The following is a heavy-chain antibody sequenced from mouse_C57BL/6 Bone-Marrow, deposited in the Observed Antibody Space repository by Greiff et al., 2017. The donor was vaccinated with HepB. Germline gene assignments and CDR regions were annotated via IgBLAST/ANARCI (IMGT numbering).Heavy chain of an antibody. CDR3: SITTVVATKYYFDY. CDR1: GYTFTGYW. D-gene: IGHD1-1*01. V-gene: IGHV1-9*01. J-gene: IGHJ2*01. Sequence: VQLQQSGAELMKPGASVKLSCKATGYTFTGYWIEWVKQRPGHGLEWIGEILPGSGSTNYNEKFKGKATFTADTSSNTAYMQLSSLTTEDSAIYYCSITTVVATKYYFDYWGQGTTLTVSS. CDR2: ILPGSGST.